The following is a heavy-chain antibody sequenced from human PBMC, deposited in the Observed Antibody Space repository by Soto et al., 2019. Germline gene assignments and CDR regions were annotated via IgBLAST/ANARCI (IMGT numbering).Heavy chain of an antibody. Sequence: EVQLVESGGGLVQPGGSLRLSCAASGFTFSSYWMHWVRQAPGKGLVWVSRINSDGSSTSYADSVKGRFTISRDNAKNTLYLQMNSLRAEDTAVYYCARVVVDCGGDCYPDYWGQGTLVTVSS. D-gene: IGHD2-21*02. CDR3: ARVVVDCGGDCYPDY. J-gene: IGHJ4*02. V-gene: IGHV3-74*01. CDR1: GFTFSSYW. CDR2: INSDGSST.